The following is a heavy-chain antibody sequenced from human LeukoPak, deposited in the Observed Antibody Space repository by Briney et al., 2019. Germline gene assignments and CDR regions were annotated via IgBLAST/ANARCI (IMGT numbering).Heavy chain of an antibody. CDR3: AKSNIVVVPAAMTH. Sequence: GGSLRLSCAASGFTFSSYGMHWVRQAPGKGLEWVAFIRYDGSNKYYADSVKGRFTISRDNSKNTLYLQMNSLRAEDTAVYYCAKSNIVVVPAAMTHWGQGTLVTVSS. CDR1: GFTFSSYG. J-gene: IGHJ4*02. CDR2: IRYDGSNK. D-gene: IGHD2-2*01. V-gene: IGHV3-30*02.